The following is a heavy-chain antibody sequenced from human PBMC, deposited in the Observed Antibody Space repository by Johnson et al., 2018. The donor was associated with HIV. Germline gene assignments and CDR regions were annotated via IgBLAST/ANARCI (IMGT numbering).Heavy chain of an antibody. CDR2: IKQDGSEK. D-gene: IGHD3-10*01. CDR3: AREFKWGAGFGDIKHDAFDI. Sequence: VQLVESGGGLVQPGGSLRLSCAASGFTFSSYWMSWVRLAPGKGLEWVANIKQDGSEKYYVDSVKGRFTISRDNAKNSLYLQMNSLKAEDTAVYYCAREFKWGAGFGDIKHDAFDIWGQGTMVTVSS. CDR1: GFTFSSYW. J-gene: IGHJ3*02. V-gene: IGHV3-7*01.